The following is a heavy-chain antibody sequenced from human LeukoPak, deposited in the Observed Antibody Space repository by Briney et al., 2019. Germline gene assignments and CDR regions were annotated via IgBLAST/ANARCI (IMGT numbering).Heavy chain of an antibody. CDR3: ARDLSGSYSGGYFDY. J-gene: IGHJ4*02. CDR2: IIPIFGTA. V-gene: IGHV1-69*01. Sequence: SVNVSFKASGGTFISYAISWVRQAPGQGLDWMGGIIPIFGTAKYAQKFQGRVTITADESTSTAYMELSSLRSEDTAVYYCARDLSGSYSGGYFDYWGQGTLVTVSS. CDR1: GGTFISYA. D-gene: IGHD3-10*01.